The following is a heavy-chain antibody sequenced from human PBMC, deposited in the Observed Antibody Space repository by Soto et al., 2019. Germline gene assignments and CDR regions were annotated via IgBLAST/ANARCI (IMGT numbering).Heavy chain of an antibody. D-gene: IGHD5-12*01. V-gene: IGHV1-69*05. J-gene: IGHJ2*01. CDR2: IIPIFGTA. CDR3: ARGNHRWLQLWYFDL. Sequence: QVQLVQSGAEVKKPGSSVTVSCKASGGTFSSYTISWVRQAPGQGLEWMGGIIPIFGTANYAQKFQGRVTXTPDRSXXTAYMELSSLRSEDTAVYYCARGNHRWLQLWYFDLWGRGTLVTVSS. CDR1: GGTFSSYT.